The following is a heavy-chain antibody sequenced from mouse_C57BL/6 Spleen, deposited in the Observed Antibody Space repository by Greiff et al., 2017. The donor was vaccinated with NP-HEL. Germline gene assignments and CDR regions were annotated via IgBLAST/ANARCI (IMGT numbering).Heavy chain of an antibody. J-gene: IGHJ4*01. CDR3: ARNPYYYGSLYAMDY. CDR1: GFSLTSYG. CDR2: IWSGGST. D-gene: IGHD1-1*01. Sequence: VQRVESGPGLVQPSQSLSITCTVSGFSLTSYGVHWVRQSPGKGLEWLGVIWSGGSTDYNAAFKSRLSISKDNSKSQVFFKMNSLQADDTAIYYCARNPYYYGSLYAMDYWGQGTSVTVSS. V-gene: IGHV2-2*01.